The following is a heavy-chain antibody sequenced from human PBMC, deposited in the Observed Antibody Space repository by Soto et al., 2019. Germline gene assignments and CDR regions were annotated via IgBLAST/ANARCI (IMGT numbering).Heavy chain of an antibody. CDR1: GFTFGDFG. D-gene: IGHD2-2*01. V-gene: IGHV3-49*03. J-gene: IGHJ6*02. CDR3: ASLTSWSQEYYYGMDV. Sequence: PGGSLRLSCTGSGFTFGDFGMSWFRQAPGKGLEWLSFIRSKGYGGTTESAASVRGRFITSRDDSKSIAYLQMNSLKTEDTAVYYCASLTSWSQEYYYGMDVWGQGTTVPSP. CDR2: IRSKGYGGTT.